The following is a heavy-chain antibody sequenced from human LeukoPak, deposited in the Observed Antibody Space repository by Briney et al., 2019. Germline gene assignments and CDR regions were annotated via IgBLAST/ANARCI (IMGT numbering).Heavy chain of an antibody. CDR2: ISAYNGNT. CDR3: ARVRITMVRGVIYWFDP. Sequence: ASVKVSCKASGYTFTSYGISWVRQAPGQGLEWMGWISAYNGNTNYAQKLQGRVTMTTGTSTSTAYMELRSLRSDDTAVYYCARVRITMVRGVIYWFDPWGQGTLVTVSS. J-gene: IGHJ5*02. V-gene: IGHV1-18*01. CDR1: GYTFTSYG. D-gene: IGHD3-10*01.